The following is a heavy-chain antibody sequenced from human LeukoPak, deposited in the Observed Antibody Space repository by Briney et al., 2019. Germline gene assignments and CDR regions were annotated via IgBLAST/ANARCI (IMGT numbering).Heavy chain of an antibody. V-gene: IGHV3-7*05. CDR1: GFTFSSYW. D-gene: IGHD3-3*01. Sequence: TGGSLRLSCVASGFTFSSYWMSWVRQTPGKGLEWVANIKQAGSEKYYVDSVKGRFTISRDNAKNSLYLQMSSLRAEDTAVYYCATAGVNGALITDYWGQGTLVTVSS. J-gene: IGHJ4*02. CDR3: ATAGVNGALITDY. CDR2: IKQAGSEK.